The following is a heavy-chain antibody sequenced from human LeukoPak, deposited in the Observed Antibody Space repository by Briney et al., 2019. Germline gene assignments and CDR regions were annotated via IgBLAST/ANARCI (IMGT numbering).Heavy chain of an antibody. CDR1: GFTFSNAW. J-gene: IGHJ4*02. D-gene: IGHD3-3*01. Sequence: GGSLRLSCAASGFTFSNAWMSWVRQAPGKGLEWVGHIKSKTDGGITDYAAPVKGRFTISRDDSKNTLYLQMSSLKTEDTAVYYCTTALRRYATGDYWGQGTLVTVSS. CDR3: TTALRRYATGDY. CDR2: IKSKTDGGIT. V-gene: IGHV3-15*01.